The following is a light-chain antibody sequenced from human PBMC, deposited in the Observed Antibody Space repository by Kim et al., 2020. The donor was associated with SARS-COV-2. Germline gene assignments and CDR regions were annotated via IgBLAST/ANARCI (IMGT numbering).Light chain of an antibody. Sequence: SYELTQPLSVSVALGQTARITCGENNIVTKYVHWYQQRPGQAPMLVIFRNDHRPSGIPDRFSGSSSGNTATLTIRRAQVGDEADYYCQVWDSSTRVFGGGTQLTVL. J-gene: IGLJ3*02. V-gene: IGLV3-9*01. CDR1: NIVTKY. CDR3: QVWDSSTRV. CDR2: RND.